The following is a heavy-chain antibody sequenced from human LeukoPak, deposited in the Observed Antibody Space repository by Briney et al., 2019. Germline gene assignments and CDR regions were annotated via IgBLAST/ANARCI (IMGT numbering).Heavy chain of an antibody. V-gene: IGHV1-8*01. Sequence: ASVKVSCKASGYTFTSYDINWVRQATGQGLEWMGWMNPNSGNKGYAQKFQGRVTMTRNTSIRTAYVELSSLRSEDTAVYYCVSPGVYYDSSGYYPFDYWGQGTLVTVSS. D-gene: IGHD3-22*01. CDR3: VSPGVYYDSSGYYPFDY. CDR1: GYTFTSYD. J-gene: IGHJ4*02. CDR2: MNPNSGNK.